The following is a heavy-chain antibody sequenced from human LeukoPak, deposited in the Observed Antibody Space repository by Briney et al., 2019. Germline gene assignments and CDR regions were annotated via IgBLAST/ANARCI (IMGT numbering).Heavy chain of an antibody. J-gene: IGHJ3*02. V-gene: IGHV4-59*01. Sequence: SETLSLTCTVSGGSISSYYWSWIRQPPGKGLEWIGYIYYSGSTNYNPSLKSRVTIPVDTSKNQFSLKLSSVTAADTAAYYCARDTRKAYAFDIWGQGTMVTVSS. CDR3: ARDTRKAYAFDI. CDR1: GGSISSYY. CDR2: IYYSGST.